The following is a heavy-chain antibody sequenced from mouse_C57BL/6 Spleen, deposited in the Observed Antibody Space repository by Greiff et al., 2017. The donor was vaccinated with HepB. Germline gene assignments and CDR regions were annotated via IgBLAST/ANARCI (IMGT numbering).Heavy chain of an antibody. V-gene: IGHV1-15*01. CDR2: IDPETGGT. D-gene: IGHD3-2*02. CDR1: GYTFTDYE. J-gene: IGHJ3*01. Sequence: VKLMESGAELVRPGASVTLSCKASGYTFTDYEMHWVKQTPVHGLEWIGAIDPETGGTAYNQKFKGKAILTADKSSSTAYMELRSLTSEDSAVYYCTREGRAAQAWFAYWGQGTLVTVSA. CDR3: TREGRAAQAWFAY.